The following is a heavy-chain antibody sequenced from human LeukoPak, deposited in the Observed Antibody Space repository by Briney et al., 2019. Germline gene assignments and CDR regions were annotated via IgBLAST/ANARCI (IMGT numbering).Heavy chain of an antibody. V-gene: IGHV4-34*01. J-gene: IGHJ5*02. CDR3: ARYNQGPYRNKQNWFDP. CDR2: INHSGST. CDR1: GGSFSGYY. D-gene: IGHD1-1*01. Sequence: KTSETLSLTCAVYGGSFSGYYWSWIRQPPGKGLEWIGEINHSGSTNYNPSLKSRVTISVDTSKNQFSLKLSSVTAADTAVYYCARYNQGPYRNKQNWFDPWGQGTLVTVSS.